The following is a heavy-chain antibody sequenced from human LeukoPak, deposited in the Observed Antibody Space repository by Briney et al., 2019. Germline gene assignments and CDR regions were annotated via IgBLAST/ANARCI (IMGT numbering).Heavy chain of an antibody. Sequence: GASVKVSCKASGYTVTGHYLHWVRQAPGQGLEWMGWMNPNSGGTKYAQQFQGRVTMTRDTSINTAFMELNSLTSDDTAIYYCAKDLSNSFRSSYHMDYWGQGTLVTVSS. J-gene: IGHJ4*02. CDR3: AKDLSNSFRSSYHMDY. V-gene: IGHV1-2*02. CDR2: MNPNSGGT. CDR1: GYTVTGHY. D-gene: IGHD2/OR15-2a*01.